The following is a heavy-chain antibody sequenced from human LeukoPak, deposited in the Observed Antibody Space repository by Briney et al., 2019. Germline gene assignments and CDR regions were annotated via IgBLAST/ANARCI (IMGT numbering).Heavy chain of an antibody. Sequence: ASVKVSCKASGYTXTSYGISWVRQAPGQGLEWMGWISAYNGNTNYAQKFQGRLTMASDTSTSTVYMELSSLRSEDTAMYYCARSSAYYNEADIWGQGTMVTVSS. CDR2: ISAYNGNT. CDR3: ARSSAYYNEADI. V-gene: IGHV1-18*01. J-gene: IGHJ3*02. CDR1: GYTXTSYG. D-gene: IGHD1-26*01.